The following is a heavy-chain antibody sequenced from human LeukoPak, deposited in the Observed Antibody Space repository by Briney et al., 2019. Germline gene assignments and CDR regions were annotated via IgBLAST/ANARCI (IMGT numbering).Heavy chain of an antibody. CDR2: INSDGSST. D-gene: IGHD3-22*01. J-gene: IGHJ4*02. CDR3: ARGYYDSSGYYPFVY. Sequence: HPGGSLRLSCAASGFTFSNYAMNWVCQAPGKGLVWVSRINSDGSSTSYADSVKGRFTISRDNAKNTLYLQMNSLRAEDTAVYYCARGYYDSSGYYPFVYWGQGTLVTVSS. V-gene: IGHV3-74*01. CDR1: GFTFSNYA.